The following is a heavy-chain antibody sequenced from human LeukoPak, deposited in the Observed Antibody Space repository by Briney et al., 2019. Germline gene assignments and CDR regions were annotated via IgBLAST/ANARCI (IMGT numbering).Heavy chain of an antibody. CDR2: INTDGSTT. CDR1: GFSLSDYW. CDR3: ARGAVPDY. V-gene: IGHV3-74*01. D-gene: IGHD6-19*01. J-gene: IGHJ4*02. Sequence: GGSLRLSCVVPGFSLSDYWMYWVRQPPGKGLEGVSRINTDGSTTNHADSVKGRFTISRDNAKNTLFLQMNSLRAEDTAVYYCARGAVPDYWGQGTLVTVSS.